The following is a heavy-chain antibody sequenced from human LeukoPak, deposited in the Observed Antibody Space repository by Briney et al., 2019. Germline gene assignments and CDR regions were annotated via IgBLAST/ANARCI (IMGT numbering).Heavy chain of an antibody. J-gene: IGHJ3*02. Sequence: SETLSLTCTVSGGSISSYYWSWIRQPPGKGLEWIGYIYYSGSTNYNPSLKSRVTISVDTSKNQFSLKLSSVTAADTAVYYCARREPYYDSSGNAFDIRGKGTMVTVSS. D-gene: IGHD3-22*01. CDR2: IYYSGST. CDR3: ARREPYYDSSGNAFDI. CDR1: GGSISSYY. V-gene: IGHV4-59*08.